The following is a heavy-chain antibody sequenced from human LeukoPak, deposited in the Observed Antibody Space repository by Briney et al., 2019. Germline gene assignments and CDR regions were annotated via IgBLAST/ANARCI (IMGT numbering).Heavy chain of an antibody. CDR2: IFGSGGSA. CDR1: GFTFSTYA. Sequence: GGSLRLSCAASGFTFSTYAMYWVRQAPGKGLEWVSGIFGSGGSAHYADSVKGRFTISRDNSKNTVYLQMDSLRVEDTAVYYCGKTTTGYSSGRYPGWPVDYWGQGTLVTVSS. CDR3: GKTTTGYSSGRYPGWPVDY. J-gene: IGHJ4*02. D-gene: IGHD6-19*01. V-gene: IGHV3-23*01.